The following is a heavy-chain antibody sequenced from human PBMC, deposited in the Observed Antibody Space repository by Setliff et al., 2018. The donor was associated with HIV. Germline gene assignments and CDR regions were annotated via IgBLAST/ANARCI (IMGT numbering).Heavy chain of an antibody. CDR1: GFSFSTYA. Sequence: PGESLKISCAASGFSFSTYAMHWVRQAPGKGLEWVSVISYDGSSESYADSVKGRFTVSRDNSKNTLYLQMNSLRAEDTAVYYCAKDRGPEGAPYSYYGMDVWGQGTTVTVSS. CDR2: ISYDGSSE. J-gene: IGHJ6*02. V-gene: IGHV3-30*04. CDR3: AKDRGPEGAPYSYYGMDV.